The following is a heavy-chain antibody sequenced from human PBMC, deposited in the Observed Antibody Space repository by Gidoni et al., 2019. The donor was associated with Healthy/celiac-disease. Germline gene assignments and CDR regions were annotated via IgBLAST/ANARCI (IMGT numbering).Heavy chain of an antibody. D-gene: IGHD4-4*01. Sequence: QVQLVQSGAEVKKPESSVKVSCKASGGTFSSYAISWVRQAPGQGLEWMGGIIPIFGTANYAQKFQGRVTITADESTSTAYMELSSLRSEDTAVYYCARGRQPTVTTFDAFDIWGQGTMVTVSS. J-gene: IGHJ3*02. CDR3: ARGRQPTVTTFDAFDI. CDR2: IIPIFGTA. CDR1: GGTFSSYA. V-gene: IGHV1-69*01.